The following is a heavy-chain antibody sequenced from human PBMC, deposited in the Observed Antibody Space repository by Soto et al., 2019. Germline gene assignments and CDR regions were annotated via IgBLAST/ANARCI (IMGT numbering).Heavy chain of an antibody. CDR3: ASGHDAYKVRY. Sequence: QVQLQESGPGLVKPSQTLSLTCTVSCGSISSGGTGSYWTWIRQLPGKGLEWIGSIYYTGNTYYNPSLKSRPTISIDTSENQFSLKLTSVTAADTAVYFCASGHDAYKVRYWGQGTLVTVSS. J-gene: IGHJ4*02. V-gene: IGHV4-31*03. D-gene: IGHD1-1*01. CDR1: CGSISSGGTGSY. CDR2: IYYTGNT.